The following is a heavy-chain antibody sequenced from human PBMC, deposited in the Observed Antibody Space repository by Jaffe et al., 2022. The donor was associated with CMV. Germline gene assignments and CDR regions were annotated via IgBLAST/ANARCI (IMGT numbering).Heavy chain of an antibody. CDR1: GFSLSISGMC. CDR2: IDWDDDV. D-gene: IGHD3-16*01. V-gene: IGHV2-70*13. J-gene: IGHJ3*02. CDR3: ARTWLISAGGSGAFDI. Sequence: QVTLRESGPALVRPTQTLRLTCTFSGFSLSISGMCVSWIRQPPGKALEWLARIDWDDDVYYKTSLRRRISISKDTAKNQVVLTMTNMDPADTATYYCARTWLISAGGSGAFDIWGQGAKVTVSS.